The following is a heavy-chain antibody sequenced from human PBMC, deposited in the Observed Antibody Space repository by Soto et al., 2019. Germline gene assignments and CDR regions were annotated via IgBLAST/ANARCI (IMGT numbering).Heavy chain of an antibody. J-gene: IGHJ6*02. Sequence: ASVKVSCKASCYTFTSYGISWVRQAPGQGLEWMGWISAYNGNTNYSQKLQGRVTMTTDTSTSTAYMELRSLRSDDTAVYYCARDDSGSYPYYYYGMDVWGQGTTVTVSS. CDR1: CYTFTSYG. V-gene: IGHV1-18*04. CDR3: ARDDSGSYPYYYYGMDV. CDR2: ISAYNGNT. D-gene: IGHD1-26*01.